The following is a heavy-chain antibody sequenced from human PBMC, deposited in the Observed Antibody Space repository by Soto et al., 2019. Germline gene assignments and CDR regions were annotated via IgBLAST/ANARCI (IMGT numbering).Heavy chain of an antibody. V-gene: IGHV4-30-4*01. D-gene: IGHD3-22*01. CDR1: GVSITSGSYY. Sequence: HVQLQESGPGPVTPSQTLSLSCTVSGVSITSGSYYWTWVRQSPGNGLEWVGYRYYSDNTYYNPSLNSRATISVDTSKNHFFLKLTSVTAADTAVYYCARGGYDTSGQTFIGWGPDCWGQGTLVTVSS. CDR2: RYYSDNT. J-gene: IGHJ4*02. CDR3: ARGGYDTSGQTFIGWGPDC.